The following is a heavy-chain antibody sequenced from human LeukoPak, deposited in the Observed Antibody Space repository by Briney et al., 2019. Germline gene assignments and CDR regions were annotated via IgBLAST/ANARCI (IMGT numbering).Heavy chain of an antibody. CDR1: GYTFTSYG. CDR3: ARVVGLTGYSSSWYSGYYYYMDV. V-gene: IGHV1-18*01. Sequence: ASVKVSCKASGYTFTSYGISWVRQAPGQGLEWMGWISAYNGNTNYAQKLQGRVTMTTDKSTSTAYMELGSLRSEDTAVYYCARVVGLTGYSSSWYSGYYYYMDVWGKGTTVTVSS. D-gene: IGHD6-13*01. CDR2: ISAYNGNT. J-gene: IGHJ6*03.